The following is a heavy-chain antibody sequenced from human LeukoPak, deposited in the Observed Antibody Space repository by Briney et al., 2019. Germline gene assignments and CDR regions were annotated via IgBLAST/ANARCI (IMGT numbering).Heavy chain of an antibody. V-gene: IGHV4-59*12. D-gene: IGHD6-19*01. CDR1: GGSISSYH. J-gene: IGHJ4*02. Sequence: SETLSLTCTVSGGSISSYHWSWIRQPPGKGLEWIGYIYYSGTTNYNPSLKSRVTISVDKSKNQFSLKLSSVTAADTAVYYCARDGAVAGTVDYWGQGTLVTVSS. CDR3: ARDGAVAGTVDY. CDR2: IYYSGTT.